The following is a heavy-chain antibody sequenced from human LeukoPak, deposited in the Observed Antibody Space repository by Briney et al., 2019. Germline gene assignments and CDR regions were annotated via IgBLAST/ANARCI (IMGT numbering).Heavy chain of an antibody. V-gene: IGHV3-7*01. CDR3: ARDPSAGFGELYQVLYYYYGMDV. D-gene: IGHD3-10*01. J-gene: IGHJ6*02. CDR1: GFTFSSYW. CDR2: IKQDGSEK. Sequence: PGGSLRLSCAASGFTFSSYWMSWVRQAPGKGLEWVANIKQDGSEKYYVDSVKGRFTISRDNAKNSLYLQMNSLRAEDTAVYYCARDPSAGFGELYQVLYYYYGMDVWGQGTTVTVSS.